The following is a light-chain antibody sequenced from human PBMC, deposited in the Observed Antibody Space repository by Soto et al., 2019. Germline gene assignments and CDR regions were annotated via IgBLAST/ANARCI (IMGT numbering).Light chain of an antibody. CDR3: QQYNSYSWT. CDR1: QSISYR. Sequence: DIQMTQSPSTLPASVGDRVTITCRASQSISYRLAWYQQKPGKAPKLLIYDASSLESGVPSTFSGSGSGTEFTLTITSLQPDDFATYYCQQYNSYSWTFGQGTKVEIK. J-gene: IGKJ1*01. V-gene: IGKV1-5*01. CDR2: DAS.